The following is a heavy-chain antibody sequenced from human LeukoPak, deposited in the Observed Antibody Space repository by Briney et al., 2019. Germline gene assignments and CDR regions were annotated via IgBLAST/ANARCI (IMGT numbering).Heavy chain of an antibody. CDR2: FNPEDGET. J-gene: IGHJ4*02. V-gene: IGHV1-24*01. CDR1: GYTLSELS. CDR3: ATNDYGDDY. Sequence: ASVKVSCKVSGYTLSELSLHWVRQAPGKRLEWMGGFNPEDGETIYAQKIQGRVTMTEDTSTDTAYMELSSLRSEDTAVYYCATNDYGDDYWGQGTLVTVSS. D-gene: IGHD4-17*01.